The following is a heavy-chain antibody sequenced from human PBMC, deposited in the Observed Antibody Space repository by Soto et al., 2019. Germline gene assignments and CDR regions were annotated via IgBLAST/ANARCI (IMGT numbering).Heavy chain of an antibody. V-gene: IGHV1-69*13. J-gene: IGHJ3*02. CDR3: ASHYYDSSGYYDHDAFDI. CDR1: GGTFSSYA. Sequence: SVKVSCKASGGTFSSYAISWVRQAPGQGLEWMGGIIPIFGTANYAQKFQGRVTITADESTSTAYMELSSLRSEDTAVYYCASHYYDSSGYYDHDAFDIWGQGTMVTVSS. D-gene: IGHD3-22*01. CDR2: IIPIFGTA.